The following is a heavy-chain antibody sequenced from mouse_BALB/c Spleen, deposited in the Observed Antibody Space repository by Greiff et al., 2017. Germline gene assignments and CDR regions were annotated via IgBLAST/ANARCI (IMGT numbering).Heavy chain of an antibody. D-gene: IGHD1-1*01. V-gene: IGHV1-80*01. CDR2: IYPGDGDT. CDR3: ARQVATTVVPWCAD. J-gene: IGHJ3*01. CDR1: GYAFSSYW. Sequence: VQLQESGAELVRPGSSVKISCKASGYAFSSYWMNWVKQRPGQGLEWIGQIYPGDGDTNYNGKFKGKATLTADKSSSTAYMQLRSLTSEDSAVYCCARQVATTVVPWCADWGQGTLVTVSA.